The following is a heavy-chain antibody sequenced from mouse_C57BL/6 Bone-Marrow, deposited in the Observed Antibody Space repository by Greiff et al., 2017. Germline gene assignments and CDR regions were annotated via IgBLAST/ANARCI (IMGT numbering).Heavy chain of an antibody. CDR3: TRDGNYDGSSYYFDY. CDR2: IDPETGGS. D-gene: IGHD1-1*01. J-gene: IGHJ2*01. V-gene: IGHV1-15*01. CDR1: GYTFTDYE. Sequence: VQLQQSGAELVRPGASVTLSCKASGYTFTDYEMHWVKQTPVHGLEWIGAIDPETGGSASNQKFKGKAILTADKSSSTAYMELRSLTSEDSAVYYCTRDGNYDGSSYYFDYWGQGTTLTVSS.